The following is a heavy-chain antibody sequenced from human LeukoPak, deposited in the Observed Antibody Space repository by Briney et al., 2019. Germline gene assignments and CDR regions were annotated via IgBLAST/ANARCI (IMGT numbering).Heavy chain of an antibody. CDR1: GFTFSSYS. J-gene: IGHJ4*02. D-gene: IGHD3-3*01. V-gene: IGHV3-48*04. Sequence: PGGSLRLSCAASGFTFSSYSMNWVRQAPGKGLEWVSYISSSSSTIYYADSVKGRFTISRDNAKNSLYLQMNSLRAEDTAVYYCARGDFWSVYQIDYWGQGTLVTVSS. CDR2: ISSSSSTI. CDR3: ARGDFWSVYQIDY.